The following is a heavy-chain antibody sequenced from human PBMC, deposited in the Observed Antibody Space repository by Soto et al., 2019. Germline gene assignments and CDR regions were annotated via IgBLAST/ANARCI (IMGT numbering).Heavy chain of an antibody. D-gene: IGHD2-15*01. V-gene: IGHV4-34*01. CDR3: ARDCSGGSCYSGGKYYYYGMDV. Sequence: KTSETLSLTCAVYGGSFSGYYWSWIRQPPGKGLDWIGEVNHSGSTNYNPSLKSRVTISVDTSKNQFSLKLSSVTAADTAVYYCARDCSGGSCYSGGKYYYYGMDVWGQGTTVTVS. CDR2: VNHSGST. CDR1: GGSFSGYY. J-gene: IGHJ6*02.